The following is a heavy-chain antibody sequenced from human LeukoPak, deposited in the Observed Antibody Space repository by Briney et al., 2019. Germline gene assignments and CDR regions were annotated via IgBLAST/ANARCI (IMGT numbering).Heavy chain of an antibody. Sequence: GASVKDSFKASGYSFTAYHMHWVRQAPGQGLEWMGRINPNSGDTNYAQKFQGRVTMTRDTSISTAYMELSRLRSDDTAVYYCARDYCSSTSCLFDYWGQGTLVSVSS. D-gene: IGHD2-2*01. J-gene: IGHJ4*02. V-gene: IGHV1-2*06. CDR1: GYSFTAYH. CDR3: ARDYCSSTSCLFDY. CDR2: INPNSGDT.